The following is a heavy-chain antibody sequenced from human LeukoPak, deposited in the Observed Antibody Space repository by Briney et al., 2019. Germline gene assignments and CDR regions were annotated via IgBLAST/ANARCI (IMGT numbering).Heavy chain of an antibody. CDR2: VNNDGSST. Sequence: GGSLRLSCAASGFTFTDYWMHWVRQPPGKGLEWVSRVNNDGSSTIYADSVKGRFTISRDNAESTLYLQMNSLTAEDAAMYYCLVSGSGHYYFDFWGQGTLVTVSS. V-gene: IGHV3-74*01. CDR3: LVSGSGHYYFDF. CDR1: GFTFTDYW. D-gene: IGHD6-19*01. J-gene: IGHJ4*02.